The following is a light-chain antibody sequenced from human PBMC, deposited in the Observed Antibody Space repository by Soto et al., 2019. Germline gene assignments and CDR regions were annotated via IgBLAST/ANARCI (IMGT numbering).Light chain of an antibody. Sequence: QSALTQPASVSGSPGQSITISFTGTSSDVGGYNYVSWYQHHPGNAPKLLIYDVNTRPSGVSNRFSGSKSGNTASLTISGLQAEDEADYYCSSYTRSSTRVFGTETKVTVL. CDR1: SSDVGGYNY. CDR3: SSYTRSSTRV. CDR2: DVN. V-gene: IGLV2-14*03. J-gene: IGLJ1*01.